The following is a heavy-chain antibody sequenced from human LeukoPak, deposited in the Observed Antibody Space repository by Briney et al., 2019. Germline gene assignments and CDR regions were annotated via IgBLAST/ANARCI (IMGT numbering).Heavy chain of an antibody. J-gene: IGHJ6*03. CDR2: IYTSGST. CDR3: ARVVVVPAEPDDYYYMDV. V-gene: IGHV4-59*10. D-gene: IGHD2-2*01. CDR1: GGSFSGYY. Sequence: ASETLSLTCAVYGGSFSGYYWSWIRQPAGKGLDWIGRIYTSGSTNYNPSLKSRVTMSVDTSKNQFSLKLSSVTAADTAVYYCARVVVVPAEPDDYYYMDVWGKGTTVTVSS.